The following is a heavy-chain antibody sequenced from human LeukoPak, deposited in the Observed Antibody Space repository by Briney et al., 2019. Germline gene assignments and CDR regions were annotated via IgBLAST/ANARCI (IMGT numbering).Heavy chain of an antibody. Sequence: GGSLRLSCAASGFTVNINYMSWVRQAPGKGLEWVSVIYSSGDTYYADSVKGRFIISRDNPRNTLYLQMNSLRAEDTAVYYCARGLPKDVWGQGTTVTVSS. CDR3: ARGLPKDV. V-gene: IGHV3-53*01. J-gene: IGHJ6*02. CDR2: IYSSGDT. CDR1: GFTVNINY.